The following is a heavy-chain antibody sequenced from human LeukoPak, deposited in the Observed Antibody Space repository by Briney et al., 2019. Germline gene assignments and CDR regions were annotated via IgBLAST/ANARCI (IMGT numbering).Heavy chain of an antibody. J-gene: IGHJ4*02. Sequence: KLQGRVTMTTDTSTSTAYMELSSLRSEDTAVYYCARDWGEQWLVLFDYWGQGTLVTVSS. V-gene: IGHV1-18*01. D-gene: IGHD6-19*01. CDR3: ARDWGEQWLVLFDY.